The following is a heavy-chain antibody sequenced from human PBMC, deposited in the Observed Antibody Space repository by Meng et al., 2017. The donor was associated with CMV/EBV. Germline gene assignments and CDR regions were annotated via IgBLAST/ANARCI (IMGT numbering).Heavy chain of an antibody. Sequence: SETLSLTCAVYGGSFSGYYWSWIRQPPGKGLEWIGEINHSGSTNYNPSLKSRVTISVDTSKNQFSLKLSSVTAADTAVYYCAREGLAAYGMDVWGQGTTVTVSS. V-gene: IGHV4-34*01. D-gene: IGHD3/OR15-3a*01. J-gene: IGHJ6*02. CDR1: GGSFSGYY. CDR3: AREGLAAYGMDV. CDR2: INHSGST.